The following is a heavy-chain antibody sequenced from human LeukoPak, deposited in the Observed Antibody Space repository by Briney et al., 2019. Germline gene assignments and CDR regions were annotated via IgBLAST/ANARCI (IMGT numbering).Heavy chain of an antibody. CDR1: GFTFSSYS. V-gene: IGHV3-21*01. CDR3: ARGIAESYDILTGYYGGFDY. Sequence: GGSLRLSCAASGFTFSSYSVNWVRQAPGKGLEWVSSIGSVSSYIYYADSVKGRFTISRDNAKKSLYLQMNSLRAEDTAVYYCARGIAESYDILTGYYGGFDYWGQGTLVTVSS. J-gene: IGHJ4*02. CDR2: IGSVSSYI. D-gene: IGHD3-9*01.